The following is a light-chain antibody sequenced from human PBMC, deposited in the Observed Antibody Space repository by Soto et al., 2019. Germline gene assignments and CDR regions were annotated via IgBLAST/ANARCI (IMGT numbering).Light chain of an antibody. Sequence: QSALTQPASVSGSPGQSITISCTGTNSDVGAFNFVFWYQQHPGKAPKLIIYEVSNRPSGVSNRFSGSKSGNTASLTISGLQAEDEGDYYCTSYTSSSHYGFGTGTKLTFL. CDR1: NSDVGAFNF. V-gene: IGLV2-14*01. CDR3: TSYTSSSHYG. CDR2: EVS. J-gene: IGLJ1*01.